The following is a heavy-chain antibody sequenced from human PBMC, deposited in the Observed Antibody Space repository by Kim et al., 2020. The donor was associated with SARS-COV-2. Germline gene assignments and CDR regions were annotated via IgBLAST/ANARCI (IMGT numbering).Heavy chain of an antibody. CDR2: IYSGGST. CDR1: GFTVSSNY. J-gene: IGHJ4*02. CDR3: ARGRGPRDYYDRSGYRVVGPYFDY. V-gene: IGHV3-53*01. Sequence: GGSLRLSCAASGFTVSSNYMSWVRQAPGKGLEWVSVIYSGGSTYYADSVKGRFTISRDNSKNTLYLQMNSLRAEDTAVYYCARGRGPRDYYDRSGYRVVGPYFDYWGQGTLVTVSS. D-gene: IGHD3-22*01.